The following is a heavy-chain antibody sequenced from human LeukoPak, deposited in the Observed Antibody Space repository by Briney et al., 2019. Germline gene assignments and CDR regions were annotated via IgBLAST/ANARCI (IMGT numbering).Heavy chain of an antibody. D-gene: IGHD1-26*01. CDR3: ARDPIYSGSYPDIDY. V-gene: IGHV1-69*04. CDR1: GGTFNSYA. Sequence: ASVKVSCKASGGTFNSYAISWVRQAPGQGLEWMGRIIPILGIANYAQKFQGRVTITADKSTSTAYMELSSLRSEDTAVYYCARDPIYSGSYPDIDYWGQGTLVTVSS. J-gene: IGHJ4*02. CDR2: IIPILGIA.